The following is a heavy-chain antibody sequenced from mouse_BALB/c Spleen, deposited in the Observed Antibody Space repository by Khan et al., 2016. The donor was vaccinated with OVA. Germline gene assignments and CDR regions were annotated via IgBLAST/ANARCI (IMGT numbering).Heavy chain of an antibody. CDR1: GYSFTDYT. CDR2: INPYNGVS. D-gene: IGHD1-2*01. J-gene: IGHJ3*01. CDR3: ARSGYGGFAY. Sequence: VQLKQSGPELVKPRDSMKISCKASGYSFTDYTLNWVKQSHGKTLEWIGLINPYNGVSNYNQKFKDKATLTVDKSSSTAYMELLSLTSEDSAVYYCARSGYGGFAYWGQGTLVTVSA. V-gene: IGHV1-18*01.